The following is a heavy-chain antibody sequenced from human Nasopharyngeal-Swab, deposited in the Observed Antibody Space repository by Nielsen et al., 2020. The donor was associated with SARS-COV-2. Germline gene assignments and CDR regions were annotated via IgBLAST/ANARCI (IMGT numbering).Heavy chain of an antibody. CDR1: GFTFGGYA. V-gene: IGHV3-43*02. D-gene: IGHD3-3*01. J-gene: IGHJ3*01. Sequence: WGSLRLSCVASGFTFGGYALNWVRQAPGKGLEWVSHINGDGSSEYYRDFVKGRFTIFRENNKKSLYLQMNSLTVEDTAFYYCAKPFWSGYYSGDSFDFWDQGTMVTVSS. CDR3: AKPFWSGYYSGDSFDF. CDR2: INGDGSSE.